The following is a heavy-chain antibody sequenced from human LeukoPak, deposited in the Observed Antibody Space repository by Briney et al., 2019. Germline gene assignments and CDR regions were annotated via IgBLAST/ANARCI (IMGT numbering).Heavy chain of an antibody. D-gene: IGHD6-13*01. J-gene: IGHJ6*02. CDR3: AREGIANYGMDV. CDR1: GGSISSYY. CDR2: IYYSGST. V-gene: IGHV4-59*01. Sequence: SETLSLTCTVSGGSISSYYWSWIRQPPGKGLEWIGYIYYSGSTNYNPSLKSRVTISVDTSKNQFSLKLGSVTAADTAVYYCAREGIANYGMDVWGQGTTVTVSS.